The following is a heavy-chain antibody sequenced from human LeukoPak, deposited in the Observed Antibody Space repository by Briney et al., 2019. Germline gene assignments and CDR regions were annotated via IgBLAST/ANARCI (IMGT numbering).Heavy chain of an antibody. CDR1: GFTFSSYG. D-gene: IGHD2-2*01. Sequence: GGSLRLSCAASGFTFSSYGMHWVRQAPGKGLEWVAVIWYDGSNKYYADSVKGRFTISRDNSKNTLYLQMNSLRAEDTAVYYCARAVGQLLWFRGGWFDPWGQGTLVTVSS. CDR2: IWYDGSNK. J-gene: IGHJ5*02. V-gene: IGHV3-33*01. CDR3: ARAVGQLLWFRGGWFDP.